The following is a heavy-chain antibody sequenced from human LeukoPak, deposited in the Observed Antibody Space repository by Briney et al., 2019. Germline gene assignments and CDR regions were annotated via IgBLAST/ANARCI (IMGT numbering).Heavy chain of an antibody. CDR2: IYYSGST. J-gene: IGHJ4*02. Sequence: SQTLSLTCTVSGGSISSGGYYWSWIRQHPGKGLEWIGYIYYSGSTYYNPSLKSRVTISVDTPKNQFSLKLSSVTAADTAVYYCARSPYGSGSRTSYYFDYWGQGTLVTVSS. V-gene: IGHV4-31*03. CDR1: GGSISSGGYY. D-gene: IGHD3-10*01. CDR3: ARSPYGSGSRTSYYFDY.